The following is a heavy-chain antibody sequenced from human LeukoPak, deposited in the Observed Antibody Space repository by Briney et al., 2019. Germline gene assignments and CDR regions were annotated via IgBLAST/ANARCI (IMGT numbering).Heavy chain of an antibody. CDR2: IYHSGST. J-gene: IGHJ6*03. Sequence: PSETLSLTCAVYGGSFSGYYWSWIRQPPGKGLEWIGEIYHSGSTNYNPSLKSRVTISVDTSKNQFSLKLSSVTAADTAVYYCARGPYYDFWSGYYRRNYYYMDVWGKGTTVTVSS. CDR1: GGSFSGYY. V-gene: IGHV4-34*01. D-gene: IGHD3-3*01. CDR3: ARGPYYDFWSGYYRRNYYYMDV.